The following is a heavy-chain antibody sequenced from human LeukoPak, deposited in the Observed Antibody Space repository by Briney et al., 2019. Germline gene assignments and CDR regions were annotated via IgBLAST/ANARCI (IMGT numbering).Heavy chain of an antibody. J-gene: IGHJ5*02. V-gene: IGHV1-18*01. D-gene: IGHD6-6*01. CDR2: IGAYNGNT. CDR3: ARVEILGSSSGGWFDP. Sequence: ASVKVSCKASGYTFTSYGISWVRQAPGQGLEWMGWIGAYNGNTNYAQKLQGRVTMTTDTSTSTAYMELRSLRSDDTAVYYCARVEILGSSSGGWFDPWGQGTLVTVSS. CDR1: GYTFTSYG.